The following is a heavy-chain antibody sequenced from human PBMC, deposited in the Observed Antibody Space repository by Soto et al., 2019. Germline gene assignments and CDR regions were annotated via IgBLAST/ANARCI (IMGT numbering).Heavy chain of an antibody. Sequence: QVQLQESGPGLVKPSETLSLTCTVSGGSISSYYWSWIRQPPGKGLEWIGYIYYSGSTNYNPSLKSRVTISVDTSKNRFSLKLSSVTAADTAVYYCARRRGYSYGFDYWGQGTLVTVSS. D-gene: IGHD5-18*01. CDR2: IYYSGST. V-gene: IGHV4-59*08. CDR3: ARRRGYSYGFDY. CDR1: GGSISSYY. J-gene: IGHJ4*02.